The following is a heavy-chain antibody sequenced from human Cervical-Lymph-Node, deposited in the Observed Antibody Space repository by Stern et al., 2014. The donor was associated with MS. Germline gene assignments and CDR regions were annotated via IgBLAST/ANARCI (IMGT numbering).Heavy chain of an antibody. CDR1: GYTFTGYY. J-gene: IGHJ4*02. D-gene: IGHD5-24*01. CDR3: VRDRGRWLQSLY. Sequence: VQLVQSGAEVKKPGASVKVSCKASGYTFTGYYMHWVRQAPGQGLEWMGWVNPKSGATYYAQKFQGRVTMTRDSSISTVYMELSRLGSGDTAVYYCVRDRGRWLQSLYWGQGTLVTVPS. CDR2: VNPKSGAT. V-gene: IGHV1-2*02.